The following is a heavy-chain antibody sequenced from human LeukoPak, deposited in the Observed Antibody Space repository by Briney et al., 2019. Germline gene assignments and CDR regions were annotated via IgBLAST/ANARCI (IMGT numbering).Heavy chain of an antibody. CDR3: ARLKDQTTLRGGNWYFDL. D-gene: IGHD1-1*01. CDR1: GGSISSYY. J-gene: IGHJ2*01. Sequence: SETLSLTCTVSGGSISSYYWSWIRQPPGKGLEWIGYIYYSGSTNYNPSLKSRVTISVDTSKNQFSLKLSSVTAADTAVYYCARLKDQTTLRGGNWYFDLWGRGTLVTVSS. CDR2: IYYSGST. V-gene: IGHV4-59*01.